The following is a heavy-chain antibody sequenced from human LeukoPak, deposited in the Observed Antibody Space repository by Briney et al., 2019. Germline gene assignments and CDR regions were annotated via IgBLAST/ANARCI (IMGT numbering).Heavy chain of an antibody. CDR1: STSLTTYY. J-gene: IGHJ4*02. D-gene: IGHD6-19*01. CDR3: ARDRAVGGRFFDL. CDR2: VTDAGFA. Sequence: SETLSLTCTVSSTSLTTYYWSWIRQPPGKGLEWIGYVTDAGFATYNPSLKSRVALSVDTSTNQFSLKVHSVTVSDTAVYYCARDRAVGGRFFDLWGQGILVSVSS. V-gene: IGHV4-59*01.